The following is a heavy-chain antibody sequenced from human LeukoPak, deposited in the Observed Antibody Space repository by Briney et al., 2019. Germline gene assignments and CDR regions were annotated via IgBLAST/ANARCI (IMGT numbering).Heavy chain of an antibody. CDR3: TRDGYCPGAVCQSDT. J-gene: IGHJ5*02. CDR2: XKXKTEGEAT. D-gene: IGHD2-8*02. V-gene: IGHV3-15*05. Sequence: GXLRLSCVXXXXXXXXXWMXXXRQAPXKXLEXXXRXKXKTEGEATDYAAPVKGRFSISRDDSKNTLFLQMNSLKSEDTAVYFCTRDGYCPGAVCQSDTWGQGTLVTVSS. CDR1: XXXXXXXW.